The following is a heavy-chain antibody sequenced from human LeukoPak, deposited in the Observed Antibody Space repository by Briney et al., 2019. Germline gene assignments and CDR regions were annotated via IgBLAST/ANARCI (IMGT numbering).Heavy chain of an antibody. CDR2: VSYSGSA. CDR3: ARPAVAGTYYYGMDV. J-gene: IGHJ6*02. Sequence: SETLSLTCTVSGGSINNYFWSWIRQPPGKGLEWIGYVSYSGSAKYNPFLKSRVTISVDTSKNQFSLKLSSVTAADTAVYYCARPAVAGTYYYGMDVWGQGTTVTVSS. V-gene: IGHV4-59*12. D-gene: IGHD6-19*01. CDR1: GGSINNYF.